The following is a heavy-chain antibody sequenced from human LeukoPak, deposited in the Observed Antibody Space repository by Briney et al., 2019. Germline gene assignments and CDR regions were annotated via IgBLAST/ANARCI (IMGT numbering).Heavy chain of an antibody. D-gene: IGHD2-2*01. CDR1: GYTVTSYG. J-gene: IGHJ4*02. Sequence: ASLRVSCTASGYTVTSYGISWVRQAPRQGLEWMGWISAYNGNTKYAQKLQGRVTMTTDTSTSTAYMELRSLRSDDTAVFYCARDMGVPAASYFFDYWGQGTLVTVSS. CDR2: ISAYNGNT. V-gene: IGHV1-18*01. CDR3: ARDMGVPAASYFFDY.